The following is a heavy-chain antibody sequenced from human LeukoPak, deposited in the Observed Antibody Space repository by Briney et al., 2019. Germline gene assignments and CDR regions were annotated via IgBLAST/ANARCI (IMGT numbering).Heavy chain of an antibody. CDR3: AREPYGDYAMGFDP. D-gene: IGHD4-17*01. J-gene: IGHJ5*02. CDR2: IIPIFGTA. V-gene: IGHV1-69*13. CDR1: GGTFISYA. Sequence: ASVKVSCKASGGTFISYAISWVRQAPGQGLEWMGGIIPIFGTANYAQKFQGRVTITADESTSTAYMELSSLRSEDTAVYYCAREPYGDYAMGFDPWGQGTLVTVSS.